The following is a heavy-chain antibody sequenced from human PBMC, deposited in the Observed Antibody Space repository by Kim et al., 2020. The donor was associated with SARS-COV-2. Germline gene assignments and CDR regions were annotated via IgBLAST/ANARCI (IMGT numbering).Heavy chain of an antibody. V-gene: IGHV3-20*04. Sequence: GGSLRLSCAASGFTFDDYGMSWVRHAPGKGLEWGSAINWNGGKIGYADSVKGRVTISRDNAQKSLFLQMNSLRAEDTAFYYCATIGYTGYSISWYAYWGEGTLVLVSS. J-gene: IGHJ4*02. CDR1: GFTFDDYG. CDR2: INWNGGKI. D-gene: IGHD6-13*01. CDR3: ATIGYTGYSISWYAY.